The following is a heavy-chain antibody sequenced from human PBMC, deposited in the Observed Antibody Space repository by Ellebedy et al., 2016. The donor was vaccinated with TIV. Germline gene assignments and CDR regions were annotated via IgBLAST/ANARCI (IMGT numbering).Heavy chain of an antibody. CDR3: TTDLGY. CDR1: GFAFSNAW. V-gene: IGHV3-15*07. CDR2: TKSKSDGGTT. Sequence: PGGSLRLSCAASGFAFSNAWMNRVRQAPGKGLEWVGRTKSKSDGGTTDYAAPVNGRFTISRDDSKNTVYLQMNSLKTEDTAVYYCTTDLGYWGQGTLVSVSS. J-gene: IGHJ4*02.